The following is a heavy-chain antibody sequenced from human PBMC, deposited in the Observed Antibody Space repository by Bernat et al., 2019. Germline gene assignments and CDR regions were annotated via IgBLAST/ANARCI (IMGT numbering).Heavy chain of an antibody. CDR1: GFTFDDYG. CDR3: ARLCRYDFWSGYYVN. CDR2: FNWNGGST. J-gene: IGHJ4*02. Sequence: EVQLVESGGGVVRPGGSLRLSCAASGFTFDDYGMSWVRQAPGKGLEWVSGFNWNGGSTGYADSVKGRFTISRDNAKNSLYLQMNSLRAEDTALYHCARLCRYDFWSGYYVNWGQGTLVTVSS. V-gene: IGHV3-20*01. D-gene: IGHD3-3*01.